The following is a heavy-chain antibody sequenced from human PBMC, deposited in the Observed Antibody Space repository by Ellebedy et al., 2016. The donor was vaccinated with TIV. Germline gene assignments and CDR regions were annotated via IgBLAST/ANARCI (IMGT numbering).Heavy chain of an antibody. CDR1: SGSISSYY. D-gene: IGHD6-19*01. Sequence: SETLSLTXTVSSGSISSYYWSWIRQPPGKGLEWIGEINHSGSTNYNPSLKSRVTISVDTSKNQFSLKLSSVTAADTAVYYCARDGWFAVAYGMDVWGQGTTVTVSS. J-gene: IGHJ6*02. CDR3: ARDGWFAVAYGMDV. V-gene: IGHV4-34*01. CDR2: INHSGST.